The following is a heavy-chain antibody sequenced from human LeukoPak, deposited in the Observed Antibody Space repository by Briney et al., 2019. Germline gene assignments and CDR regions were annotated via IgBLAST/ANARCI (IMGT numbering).Heavy chain of an antibody. CDR2: IIPIFGTA. CDR1: GGTFSSYA. V-gene: IGHV1-69*13. CDR3: AVTIFGVVRWFDP. Sequence: GASVKVSCKASGGTFSSYAISWVRQAPGQGLEWMGGIIPIFGTANYAQKFRGRATITVDESTSTAYMELSSLRSEDTAVYYCAVTIFGVVRWFDPWGQGTLVTVSS. D-gene: IGHD3-3*01. J-gene: IGHJ5*02.